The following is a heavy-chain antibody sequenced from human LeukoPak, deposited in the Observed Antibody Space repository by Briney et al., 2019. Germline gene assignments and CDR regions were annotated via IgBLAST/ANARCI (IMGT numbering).Heavy chain of an antibody. CDR1: GGSFSGYY. CDR3: AGNLWFGGAFDI. Sequence: SETLSLTCAVYGGSFSGYYWSWIRQPPGKGLGWIGEINHSGSTNYNPSLKSRVTISVDTSKNQFSLKLSSVTAADTAVYYCAGNLWFGGAFDIWGQGTMVTVSS. J-gene: IGHJ3*02. V-gene: IGHV4-34*01. D-gene: IGHD3-10*01. CDR2: INHSGST.